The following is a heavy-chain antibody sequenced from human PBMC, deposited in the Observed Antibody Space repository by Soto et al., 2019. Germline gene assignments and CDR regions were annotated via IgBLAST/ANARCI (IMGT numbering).Heavy chain of an antibody. V-gene: IGHV1-18*01. J-gene: IGHJ4*02. CDR1: GYTFATST. CDR2: IKAYSGNT. Sequence: QLQLVQFGPEAKKPGASVKVSCKASGYTFATSTISWLRQAPGQGPEWMGWIKAYSGNTNYAQKLQGRFTMTTDTSTSTAYMELRSLTTDDTAIYYCAIADYGDDDYWGQGTLVTVSS. D-gene: IGHD4-17*01. CDR3: AIADYGDDDY.